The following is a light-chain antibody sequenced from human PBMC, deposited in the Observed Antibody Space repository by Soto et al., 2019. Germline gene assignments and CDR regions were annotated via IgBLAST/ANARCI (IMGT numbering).Light chain of an antibody. Sequence: DIAMTQSPRSLPVTPGEPASISCRSSQSLLHSNGYNYLDWYLQKPGQSPQLLIYLGSNRASGVPDRFSGSGSGTDFTLKISRVEAEDVGVYYCMQALQAPRTFGQGTKVEI. CDR2: LGS. CDR1: QSLLHSNGYNY. CDR3: MQALQAPRT. V-gene: IGKV2-28*01. J-gene: IGKJ1*01.